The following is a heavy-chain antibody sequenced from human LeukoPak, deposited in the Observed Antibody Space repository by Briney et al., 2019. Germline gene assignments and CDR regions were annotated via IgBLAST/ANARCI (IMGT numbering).Heavy chain of an antibody. Sequence: GGSLRLSCAASGFTFSSYTMNSVRQAPGKGLEWVSSISSSSSYIYYADSVKGRFSISRDNAKKSLYLQMNSLRAEDTAVYYCARDYYDSSGYSGAFDIWGQGTMVTVSS. J-gene: IGHJ3*02. CDR1: GFTFSSYT. CDR3: ARDYYDSSGYSGAFDI. D-gene: IGHD3-22*01. CDR2: ISSSSSYI. V-gene: IGHV3-21*01.